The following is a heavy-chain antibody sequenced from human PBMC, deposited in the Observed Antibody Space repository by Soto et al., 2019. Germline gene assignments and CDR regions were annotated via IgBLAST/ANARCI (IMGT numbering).Heavy chain of an antibody. D-gene: IGHD4-17*01. CDR3: ATGLTTDYYYGMDV. CDR2: INPNSGGT. Sequence: ASVKVSCKASGYTFTGYYMHWVRQAPGQGLEWMGWINPNSGGTNYAQKFQGWVTMTRDTSIRTAYMELSRLRSDDTAVYYCATGLTTDYYYGMDVWGQGTTVTVSS. J-gene: IGHJ6*02. CDR1: GYTFTGYY. V-gene: IGHV1-2*04.